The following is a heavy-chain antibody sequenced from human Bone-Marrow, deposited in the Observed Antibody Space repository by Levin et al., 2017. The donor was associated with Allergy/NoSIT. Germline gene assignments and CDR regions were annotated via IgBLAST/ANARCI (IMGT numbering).Heavy chain of an antibody. CDR2: IYSGGST. V-gene: IGHV3-53*01. CDR1: GFTVSNNY. Sequence: GGSLRLSCAASGFTVSNNYMRWVRQAPGKGLEWVSLIYSGGSTYYADSVKGRFTISRDKSKNTLYLQMNSLRVEDTAVYYCARGEISGVTGDYWGQGTRVTVSS. J-gene: IGHJ4*02. CDR3: ARGEISGVTGDY. D-gene: IGHD3-10*01.